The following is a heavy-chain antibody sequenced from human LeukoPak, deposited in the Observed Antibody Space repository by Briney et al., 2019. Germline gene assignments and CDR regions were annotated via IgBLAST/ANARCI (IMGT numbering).Heavy chain of an antibody. V-gene: IGHV5-51*01. CDR1: GYRFGSYW. CDR2: IYPGDSDT. CDR3: ARETNNRFDP. Sequence: GESLKSSCKGSGYRFGSYWIAWVRQMPGKGLEWMGIIYPGDSDTRYSPASQGQVTISVDKSISTAYLQWSSLKAPDTAVYYCARETNNRFDPWGQGTQVTVSS. J-gene: IGHJ5*02. D-gene: IGHD1/OR15-1a*01.